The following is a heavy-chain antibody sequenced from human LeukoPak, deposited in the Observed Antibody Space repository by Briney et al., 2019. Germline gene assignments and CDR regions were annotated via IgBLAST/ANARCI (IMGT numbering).Heavy chain of an antibody. CDR2: INGSGGGT. CDR1: GFTFSSYC. J-gene: IGHJ4*02. V-gene: IGHV3-23*01. D-gene: IGHD3-16*02. CDR3: AKEQVIKCGGVIEIYYFDY. Sequence: GGSLRLSCAASGFTFSSYCMSWVRQAPGKGLEWVSAINGSGGGTYYADSVKGRFTISRDNSKNTLYLQMTSMRASDTAVNYYAKEQVIKCGGVIEIYYFDYWGQGTLVTVSS.